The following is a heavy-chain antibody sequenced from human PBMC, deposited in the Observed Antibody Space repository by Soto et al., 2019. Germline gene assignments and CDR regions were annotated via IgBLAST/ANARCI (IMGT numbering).Heavy chain of an antibody. Sequence: SETLSLTCTVSGGSISSSSYYWGWIRQPPGKGLEWIGSIYYSGSTYYNPSLKSRVTISVDTSKNQFSLKLSSVTAADTAVYYCARPIRRYYYGSGSYYNVDGMDVWGQGTTVTVSS. V-gene: IGHV4-39*01. CDR3: ARPIRRYYYGSGSYYNVDGMDV. J-gene: IGHJ6*02. CDR2: IYYSGST. CDR1: GGSISSSSYY. D-gene: IGHD3-10*01.